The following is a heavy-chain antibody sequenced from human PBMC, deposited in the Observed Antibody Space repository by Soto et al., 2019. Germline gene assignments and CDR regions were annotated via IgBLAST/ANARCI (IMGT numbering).Heavy chain of an antibody. Sequence: SETLSLTCTVSGGSVTSDEDDWTWIRQSPGKGLEWIGYISNSGSTGYNPSLKTRLSMSVDRSKTQFALRLTSVTAADTAVYFCATESGSTYGYFDHWGQGTQVTVSS. CDR1: GGSVTSDEDD. CDR2: ISNSGST. CDR3: ATESGSTYGYFDH. V-gene: IGHV4-30-4*01. J-gene: IGHJ4*02. D-gene: IGHD5-18*01.